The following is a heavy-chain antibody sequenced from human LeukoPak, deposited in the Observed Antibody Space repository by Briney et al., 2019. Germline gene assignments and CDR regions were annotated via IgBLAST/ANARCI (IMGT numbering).Heavy chain of an antibody. D-gene: IGHD2-2*01. CDR2: INNGGDST. CDR1: GFTFSSYA. Sequence: GGSLRLSCAASGFTFSSYAMSWVRQAPGKGLEWVSVINNGGDSTYYADSVKGRFTISRDNSKNTLYLQMNSLRAEDTAVYYCAPGGGSSSFDYWGQGTLVTVSS. V-gene: IGHV3-23*01. CDR3: APGGGSSSFDY. J-gene: IGHJ4*02.